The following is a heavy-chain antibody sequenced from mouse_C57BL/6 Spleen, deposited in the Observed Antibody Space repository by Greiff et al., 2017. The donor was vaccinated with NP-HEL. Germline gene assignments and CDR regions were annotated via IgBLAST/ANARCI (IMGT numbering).Heavy chain of an antibody. CDR3: ARGGGYYGSSSFDY. J-gene: IGHJ2*01. CDR1: GYTFTSSG. Sequence: VQLQQSGAELARPGASVKLSCKASGYTFTSSGISWVKQRTGQGLEWIGEIYPRSGNTYYNEKFKGKATLTADKSSSTAYMELRSLTSEDSAVYFCARGGGYYGSSSFDYWGKGTTLTVSS. D-gene: IGHD1-1*01. V-gene: IGHV1-81*01. CDR2: IYPRSGNT.